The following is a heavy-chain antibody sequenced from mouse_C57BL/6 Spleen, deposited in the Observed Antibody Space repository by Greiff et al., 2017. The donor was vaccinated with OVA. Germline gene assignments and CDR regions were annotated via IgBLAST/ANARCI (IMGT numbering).Heavy chain of an antibody. CDR3: ARDRYDYPFDY. D-gene: IGHD2-4*01. V-gene: IGHV5-4*01. Sequence: EVQVVESGGGLVKPGGSLKLSCAASGFTFSSYAMSWVRQTPEKRLEWVATISDGGSYTYYPDNVKGRFTISRDNAKNNLYLQMSHLKSEDTAMYYCARDRYDYPFDYWGQGTTLTVSS. CDR1: GFTFSSYA. CDR2: ISDGGSYT. J-gene: IGHJ2*01.